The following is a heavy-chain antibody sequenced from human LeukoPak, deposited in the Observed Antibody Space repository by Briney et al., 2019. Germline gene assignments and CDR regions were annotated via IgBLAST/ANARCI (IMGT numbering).Heavy chain of an antibody. CDR2: IYYSGGT. CDR3: TGQRDDMLTGYHFDY. CDR1: VDSISGYY. D-gene: IGHD3-9*01. V-gene: IGHV4-59*08. Sequence: LGTLSLTCTDSVDSISGYYCSWIWQPPGKGLEWMGQIYYSGGTNYNPSLMSRVATTVDTTTNQTSLMLTCAIAADKTVSYCTGQRDDMLTGYHFDYWGQGTLVTVSS. J-gene: IGHJ4*02.